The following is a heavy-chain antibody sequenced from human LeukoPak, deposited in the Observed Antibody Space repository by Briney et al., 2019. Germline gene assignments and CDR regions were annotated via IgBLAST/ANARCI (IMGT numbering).Heavy chain of an antibody. CDR3: ARAARYFDR. J-gene: IGHJ4*02. D-gene: IGHD3-9*01. CDR1: GGSISSYY. CDR2: IYYSGST. V-gene: IGHV4-59*01. Sequence: SETLSLTCTVSGGSISSYYWSWIRQPPGKGLEWIGYIYYSGSTNYNPSLKSRVTISVDTSKNQFSLKLSSVTAADTAVYYCARAARYFDRWGQGTLVTVSS.